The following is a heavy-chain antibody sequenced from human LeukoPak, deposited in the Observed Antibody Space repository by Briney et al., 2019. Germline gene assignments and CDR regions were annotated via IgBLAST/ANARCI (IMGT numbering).Heavy chain of an antibody. CDR3: AMYTTGRGGHGY. J-gene: IGHJ4*02. Sequence: SETLSLTCTVPGDSTSDHHWSWIRHPPRKGLEWIGYILYTGTTNYNPSLMSRVTISVDTSRNQFSLKLSSVTAADTAVYYCAMYTTGRGGHGYWGQGTLITVSA. V-gene: IGHV4-59*11. CDR2: ILYTGTT. CDR1: GDSTSDHH. D-gene: IGHD2/OR15-2a*01.